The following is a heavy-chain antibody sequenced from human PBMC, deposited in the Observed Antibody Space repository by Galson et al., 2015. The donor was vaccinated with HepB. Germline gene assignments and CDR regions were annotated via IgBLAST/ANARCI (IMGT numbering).Heavy chain of an antibody. V-gene: IGHV3-9*01. D-gene: IGHD6-13*01. Sequence: SLRLSCAASGFTFDDYAMHWVRQAPGKGLEWVSGISWNSGSIGYADSVKGRFTISRDNAKNSLYLQMNSLRAEDTALYYCAKDIFYQQLGEFDYWGQGTLVTVSS. CDR2: ISWNSGSI. CDR3: AKDIFYQQLGEFDY. J-gene: IGHJ4*02. CDR1: GFTFDDYA.